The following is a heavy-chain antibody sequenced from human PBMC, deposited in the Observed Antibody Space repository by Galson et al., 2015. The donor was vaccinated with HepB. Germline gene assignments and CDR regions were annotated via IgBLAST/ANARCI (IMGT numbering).Heavy chain of an antibody. Sequence: QSGAEVKKPGESLKISCKGSGYSFTSYWIGWVRQMPGKGLEWMGIIYPGDSDSRYSPSFQGQVTISADKSISTAYLQWSSLKASDTAMYYCARRVGSSGWYVSWFDPWGQGTLVTVSS. CDR2: IYPGDSDS. J-gene: IGHJ5*02. V-gene: IGHV5-51*03. CDR3: ARRVGSSGWYVSWFDP. D-gene: IGHD6-19*01. CDR1: GYSFTSYW.